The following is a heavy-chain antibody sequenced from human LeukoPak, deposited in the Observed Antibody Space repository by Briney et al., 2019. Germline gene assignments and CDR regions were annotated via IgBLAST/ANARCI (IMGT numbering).Heavy chain of an antibody. CDR3: AEGNYYDSSGYYS. CDR2: INPNSGGT. D-gene: IGHD3-22*01. CDR1: GYTFTGYY. V-gene: IGHV1-2*02. J-gene: IGHJ4*02. Sequence: ASVKVSCKASGYTFTGYYMHWVRQAPGQGLEWMGWINPNSGGTNYAQKFQGRVTMTRDTSISTAYMELSRLRSDDTAVYYCAEGNYYDSSGYYSWGQGTLVTVSS.